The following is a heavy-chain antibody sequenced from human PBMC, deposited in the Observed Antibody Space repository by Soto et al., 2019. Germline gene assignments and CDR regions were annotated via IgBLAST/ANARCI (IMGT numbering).Heavy chain of an antibody. CDR3: AKEARDGYTDY. CDR1: GFTFDDYA. V-gene: IGHV3-9*01. J-gene: IGHJ4*02. D-gene: IGHD5-12*01. Sequence: SLRLSCAASGFTFDDYAMHWVRQAPGKGLEWVSGISWNSGSIGYADSVKGRFTISRDNAKNSLYLQMNSLRAEDTALYYCAKEARDGYTDYGAQGTLVTVSS. CDR2: ISWNSGSI.